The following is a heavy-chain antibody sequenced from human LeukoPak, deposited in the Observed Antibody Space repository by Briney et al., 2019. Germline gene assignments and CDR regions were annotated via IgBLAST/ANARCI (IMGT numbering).Heavy chain of an antibody. CDR2: INPNSGGT. J-gene: IGHJ4*02. V-gene: IGHV1-2*02. CDR1: GYTFTGYY. Sequence: ASVKVSCKASGYTFTGYYMHWVRQAPGQGLEWMGWINPNSGGTSYAQKFQGRVTMTRDTSISTAYMELSRLRSDDTAVYYCASNVLLWFGELIDYWGQGTLVTVSS. CDR3: ASNVLLWFGELIDY. D-gene: IGHD3-10*01.